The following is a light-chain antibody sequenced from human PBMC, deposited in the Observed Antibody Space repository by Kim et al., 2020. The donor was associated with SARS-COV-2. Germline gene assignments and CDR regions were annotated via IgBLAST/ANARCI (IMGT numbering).Light chain of an antibody. CDR1: SLKSYY. Sequence: ALGPKVRITCQGDSLKSYYASWYQQKPGQAPVLVIYGKNNRPAGIPDRFSGSTSGNTASLTNTGAQAEDEADYYCSSRDSSGDHVVFGGGTQLTVL. V-gene: IGLV3-19*01. CDR3: SSRDSSGDHVV. CDR2: GKN. J-gene: IGLJ2*01.